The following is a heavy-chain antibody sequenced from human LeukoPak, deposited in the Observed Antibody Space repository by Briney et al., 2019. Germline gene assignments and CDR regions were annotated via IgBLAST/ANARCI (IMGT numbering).Heavy chain of an antibody. V-gene: IGHV1-8*01. J-gene: IGHJ4*02. CDR1: GYTFTNYD. CDR3: ASSITMVRGVIVQDNLFDY. CDR2: MNPSSGNT. Sequence: ASVKVSCKACGYTFTNYDIHWVRQATGQGLEWMGWMNPSSGNTGYAQKFQGRVSMTRNTSNSTAYMEPRRMRSEDTAVSYCASSITMVRGVIVQDNLFDYWGQRTLVTASS. D-gene: IGHD3-10*01.